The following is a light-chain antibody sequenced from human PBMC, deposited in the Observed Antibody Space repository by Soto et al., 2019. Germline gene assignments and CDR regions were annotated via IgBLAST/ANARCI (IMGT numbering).Light chain of an antibody. CDR1: QSIATY. CDR3: QQRSRWAPT. Sequence: IVMTQSPYTLSVSPGERATLSCRASQSIATYLAWYQQKPGRAPSLLIFDASNRATGIPARFSGSGSGTDFTLTISSLEPEDFATYYCQQRSRWAPTFGHGTKVDIK. CDR2: DAS. J-gene: IGKJ1*01. V-gene: IGKV3-11*01.